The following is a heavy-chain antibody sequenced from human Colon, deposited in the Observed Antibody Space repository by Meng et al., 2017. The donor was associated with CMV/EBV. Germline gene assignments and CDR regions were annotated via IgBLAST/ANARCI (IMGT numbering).Heavy chain of an antibody. CDR3: VRSLDDASGQFRDY. Sequence: SVKVSCKVSGDIFSSKVITWVRQAPGQGLEWMGGLIPLHGVPDYAPRFRGRVTITADISTSTAYMDLRSLRSDDTAVYYCVRSLDDASGQFRDYWGQGTLVTVSS. CDR2: LIPLHGVP. V-gene: IGHV1-69*10. CDR1: GDIFSSKV. D-gene: IGHD3-3*01. J-gene: IGHJ4*02.